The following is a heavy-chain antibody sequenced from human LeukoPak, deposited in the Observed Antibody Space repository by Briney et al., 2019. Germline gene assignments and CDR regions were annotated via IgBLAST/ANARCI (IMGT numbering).Heavy chain of an antibody. Sequence: GGSLRLSCAASGFTFSSYSMNWVRQAPGKGLEWVSSISSSSSYIYYADSVKGRFTISRDNAKNSLYLQMNSLRAEDTAVYYCARDVSPDVLLWFGESSPYYYYGMDVWGQGTTVTVSS. CDR2: ISSSSSYI. CDR1: GFTFSSYS. D-gene: IGHD3-10*01. CDR3: ARDVSPDVLLWFGESSPYYYYGMDV. J-gene: IGHJ6*02. V-gene: IGHV3-21*01.